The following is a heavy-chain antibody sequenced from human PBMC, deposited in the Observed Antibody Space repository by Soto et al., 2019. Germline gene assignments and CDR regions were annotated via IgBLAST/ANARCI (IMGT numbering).Heavy chain of an antibody. D-gene: IGHD5-12*01. J-gene: IGHJ6*02. Sequence: QVQLVESGGGVVQPGRSLRLSCAASGFTFSSYAMHWVRQAPGKGLEWVAVISYDGSNKYYADSVKGRFTISRDNSKNTLYLQMNSLRAEDTAVYYCARKGANPRVGMDVWGQGTTVTVSS. V-gene: IGHV3-30-3*01. CDR2: ISYDGSNK. CDR3: ARKGANPRVGMDV. CDR1: GFTFSSYA.